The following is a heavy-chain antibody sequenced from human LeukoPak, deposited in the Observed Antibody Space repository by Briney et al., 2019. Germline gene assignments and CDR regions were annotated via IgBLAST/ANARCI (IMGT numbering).Heavy chain of an antibody. CDR2: MNPNSGNT. J-gene: IGHJ6*03. Sequence: GASVKVSCKASGYTFTSYGINWVRQATGQGLEWMGWMNPNSGNTGYAQKFQGRVTITRNTSISTAYMELSSLRSEDTAVYYCARIKDYYYMDVWGKGTTVTVSS. V-gene: IGHV1-8*03. CDR1: GYTFTSYG. CDR3: ARIKDYYYMDV.